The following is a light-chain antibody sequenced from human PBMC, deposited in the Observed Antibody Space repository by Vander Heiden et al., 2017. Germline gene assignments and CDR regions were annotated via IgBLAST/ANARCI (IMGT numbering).Light chain of an antibody. CDR3: QQDDSYPRT. V-gene: IGKV1-8*01. Sequence: IRMTQFPSSFSASTGDRVTITCRASQGISSYLAWYQQKPGKAPKLLIYAASTLQSGVPSRFNGSGSGTDFTLTISCLQSADFATYYCQQDDSYPRTFGQGTKLEIK. J-gene: IGKJ2*02. CDR2: AAS. CDR1: QGISSY.